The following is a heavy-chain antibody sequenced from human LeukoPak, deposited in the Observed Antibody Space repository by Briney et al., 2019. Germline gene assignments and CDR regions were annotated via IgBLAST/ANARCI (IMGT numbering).Heavy chain of an antibody. CDR1: GFTVSSNY. V-gene: IGHV3-53*01. J-gene: IGHJ4*02. CDR3: AKDGNIDRAVTSDYYFDY. D-gene: IGHD2/OR15-2a*01. CDR2: IYSGGST. Sequence: GGSLRLSCAASGFTVSSNYMSWVRQAPGKGLEWVSVIYSGGSTYYADSVKGRFTISRDNSKNTLYLQMNSLRAEDTAVYYCAKDGNIDRAVTSDYYFDYWGQGTLVTVSS.